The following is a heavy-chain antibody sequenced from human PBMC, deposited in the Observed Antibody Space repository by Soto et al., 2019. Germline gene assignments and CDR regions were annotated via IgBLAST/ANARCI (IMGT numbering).Heavy chain of an antibody. V-gene: IGHV3-23*01. D-gene: IGHD3-16*01. CDR2: ISGSGGST. Sequence: PGGSLRLSCAASGFTFSSFAMSWVRQAPGKGLEWVSAISGSGGSTYYADSVKGRFTISRDNSKNTLYLQMNSLRAEDTAVYYCAKTMGDWYYFDYWGQGTLVTVSS. J-gene: IGHJ4*02. CDR1: GFTFSSFA. CDR3: AKTMGDWYYFDY.